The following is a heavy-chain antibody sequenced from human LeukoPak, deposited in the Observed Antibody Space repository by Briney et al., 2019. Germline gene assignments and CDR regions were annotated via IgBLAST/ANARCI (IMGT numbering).Heavy chain of an antibody. CDR3: ARPRAIYGSGSYLFDY. CDR1: GYTFTSYY. J-gene: IGHJ4*02. V-gene: IGHV1-46*03. D-gene: IGHD3-10*01. CDR2: INPSGGST. Sequence: ASVKVSCKASGYTFTSYYMHWVRQAPGQGLEWMGIINPSGGSTSYAQKFQGRVTMTRDTSTSTVYMELSSLRSEDTAVYYCARPRAIYGSGSYLFDYWGQGTLVTVPS.